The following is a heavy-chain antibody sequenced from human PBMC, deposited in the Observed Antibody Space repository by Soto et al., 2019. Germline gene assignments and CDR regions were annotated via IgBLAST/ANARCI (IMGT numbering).Heavy chain of an antibody. D-gene: IGHD1-20*01. CDR3: ARAMSITGIYYFDY. J-gene: IGHJ4*02. Sequence: GKGLEWVSYISSSSSTIYYADSVKGRFTISRDNAKNSLYLQMNSLRDEDTAVYYCARAMSITGIYYFDYWGQGTLVTVSS. V-gene: IGHV3-48*02. CDR2: ISSSSSTI.